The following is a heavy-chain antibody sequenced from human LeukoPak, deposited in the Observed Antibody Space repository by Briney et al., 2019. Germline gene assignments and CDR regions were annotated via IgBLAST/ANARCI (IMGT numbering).Heavy chain of an antibody. CDR3: ARDQGLTAPPPYGLDV. CDR1: GGTFSTSA. V-gene: IGHV1-69*04. Sequence: SVQVSCKTSGGTFSTSAITWVRQAPGQGLEWMGRIIPVLNITTYAQRFQGRVTITADTSTSTVYMELSSLRSEETAVYYCARDQGLTAPPPYGLDVWGQGATVIVSS. D-gene: IGHD5-18*01. CDR2: IIPVLNIT. J-gene: IGHJ6*02.